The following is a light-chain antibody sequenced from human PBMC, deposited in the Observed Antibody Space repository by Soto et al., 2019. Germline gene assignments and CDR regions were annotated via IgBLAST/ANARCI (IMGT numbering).Light chain of an antibody. V-gene: IGKV1-5*01. CDR1: QSVSAW. CDR3: QQYNNFPGT. CDR2: DAS. Sequence: DIQMTQSPSTLSASVGDRITITCRASQSVSAWVAWYQQKPGKAPKVVIYDASSLESGVPSRFAGSRSGTEFTLTINSLQPDDSATYYCQQYNNFPGTFGQGTKVDIE. J-gene: IGKJ1*01.